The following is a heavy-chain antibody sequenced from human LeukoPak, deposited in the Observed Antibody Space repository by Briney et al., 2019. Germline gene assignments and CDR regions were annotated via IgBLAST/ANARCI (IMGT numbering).Heavy chain of an antibody. J-gene: IGHJ4*02. Sequence: PGGSLRLSCAASGFAFSSYGMHWVRQAPGKGLEWVAVIWYDGSNKYYADSVKGRFTISRDNSKNTLYLQMNSLRAEDTAVYYCAKDFTVTTPGDYWGQGTLVTVSS. CDR2: IWYDGSNK. CDR1: GFAFSSYG. D-gene: IGHD4-17*01. CDR3: AKDFTVTTPGDY. V-gene: IGHV3-33*06.